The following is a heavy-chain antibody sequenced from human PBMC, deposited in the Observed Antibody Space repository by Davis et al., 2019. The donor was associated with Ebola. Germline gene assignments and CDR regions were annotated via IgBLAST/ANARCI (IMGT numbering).Heavy chain of an antibody. V-gene: IGHV3-48*02. Sequence: GGPLRLSCPPSGFTFSSYSMNWVRQAPGKGLEWVSYISSSSSTIYYADSVKGRFTISRDNAKNSLYLQMNSLRDEDTAVYYCARDGDYDSSGYYWEDYWGQGTLVTVSS. D-gene: IGHD3-22*01. CDR1: GFTFSSYS. J-gene: IGHJ4*02. CDR2: ISSSSSTI. CDR3: ARDGDYDSSGYYWEDY.